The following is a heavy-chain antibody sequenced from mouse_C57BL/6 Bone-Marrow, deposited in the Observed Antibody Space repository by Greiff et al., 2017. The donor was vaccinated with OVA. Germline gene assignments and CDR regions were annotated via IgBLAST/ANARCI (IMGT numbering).Heavy chain of an antibody. CDR1: GFSINSDCY. Sequence: EVQGVESGPSLVRPSQTLSLTCTVTGFSINSDCYWIWIRQFPGNKLEYIGYTFYSGITYYNPSLESRTYITRDTSKNQFSLKLSSVTTEDTATYYCARDREDYYGSSNFDYWGQGTTLTVSS. V-gene: IGHV3-3*01. J-gene: IGHJ2*01. CDR2: TFYSGIT. D-gene: IGHD1-1*01. CDR3: ARDREDYYGSSNFDY.